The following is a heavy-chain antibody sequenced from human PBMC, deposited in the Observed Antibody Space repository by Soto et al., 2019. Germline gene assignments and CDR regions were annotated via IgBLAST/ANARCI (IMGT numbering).Heavy chain of an antibody. J-gene: IGHJ6*02. Sequence: QVQLVESGGGVVQPGRSLRLSCAASGFSFSIYGMHWVRQAPGKGLQWVAAISYDGSERYYADSVKGRFTISRDNSNNTLYLQMDSLRVEDKAVYYCAKDAVSGSRRVTFNCYGMDVWGQGTTVTVSS. CDR3: AKDAVSGSRRVTFNCYGMDV. CDR2: ISYDGSER. V-gene: IGHV3-30*18. CDR1: GFSFSIYG. D-gene: IGHD3-10*01.